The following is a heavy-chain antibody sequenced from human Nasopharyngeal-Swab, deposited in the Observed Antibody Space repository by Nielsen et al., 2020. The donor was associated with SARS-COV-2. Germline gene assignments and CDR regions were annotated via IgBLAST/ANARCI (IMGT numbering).Heavy chain of an antibody. J-gene: IGHJ6*02. V-gene: IGHV7-4-1*02. Sequence: ALVKVSCKASGYTFTSYAMNWVRQAPGQGLEWMGWINTNTGNPTYAQGFTGRFVFSLDTSVSTAYLQISSLKAEDTAVYYCARARGQPHNYYYYGMDVWGQGTTVTVSS. CDR3: ARARGQPHNYYYYGMDV. CDR1: GYTFTSYA. CDR2: INTNTGNP.